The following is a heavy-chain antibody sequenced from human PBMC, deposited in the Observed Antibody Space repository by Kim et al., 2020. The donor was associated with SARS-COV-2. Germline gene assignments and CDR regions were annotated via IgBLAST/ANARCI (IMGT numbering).Heavy chain of an antibody. CDR1: GFTFSSYE. Sequence: GGSLRLSCAASGFTFSSYEMNWVRQAPGKGLEWVSYIIGSGTTTNYADSVRGRFTISRDNDKNSLYLQMNSLRAEDTAVYYCARGANYNPFDYWGQGTLVTVSS. V-gene: IGHV3-48*03. CDR3: ARGANYNPFDY. D-gene: IGHD1-1*01. CDR2: IIGSGTTT. J-gene: IGHJ4*02.